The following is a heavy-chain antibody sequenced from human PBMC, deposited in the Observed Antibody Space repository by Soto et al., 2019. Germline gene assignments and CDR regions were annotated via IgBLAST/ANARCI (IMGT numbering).Heavy chain of an antibody. CDR3: ARQPRRREQKQNYYYYGMDV. V-gene: IGHV4-39*01. D-gene: IGHD1-26*01. Sequence: PSETLSLTCTVSGGSISSSSYYWGWIRQPPGKGLEWIGSIYYSGSTYYNPSLKSRVTISVDTSKNQFSLKLSSVTAADTAVYYCARQPRRREQKQNYYYYGMDVWGQGTKVTVSS. CDR2: IYYSGST. CDR1: GGSISSSSYY. J-gene: IGHJ6*02.